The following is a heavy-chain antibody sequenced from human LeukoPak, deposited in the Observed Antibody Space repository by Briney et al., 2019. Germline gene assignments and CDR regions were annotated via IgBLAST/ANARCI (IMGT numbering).Heavy chain of an antibody. CDR1: GYSIGSGYY. CDR3: ARLGYSSSWHHSGAFDI. Sequence: SETLSLTCAVSGYSIGSGYYWGWIRQPPGKGLECIGSIYHSGNTYYNPSLKSRVTISVDTSRNEFSLKLSSVTAADTAVYYCARLGYSSSWHHSGAFDIWGQGTMVTVSS. CDR2: IYHSGNT. D-gene: IGHD6-13*01. V-gene: IGHV4-38-2*01. J-gene: IGHJ3*02.